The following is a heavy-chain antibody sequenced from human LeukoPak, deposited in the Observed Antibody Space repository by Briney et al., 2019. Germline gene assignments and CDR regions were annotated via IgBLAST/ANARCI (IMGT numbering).Heavy chain of an antibody. CDR2: FDPEDGET. CDR3: AAWGKLSDYNWNYQIDY. V-gene: IGHV1-24*01. D-gene: IGHD1-7*01. J-gene: IGHJ4*02. CDR1: GYTLTELS. Sequence: GASVKVSCKVSGYTLTELSMHWVRQAPGKGLEWMGGFDPEDGETIYAQKFQGRVTMTEDTSTDTAYMELSSPRSEDTAVYYCAAWGKLSDYNWNYQIDYWGQGTLVTVSS.